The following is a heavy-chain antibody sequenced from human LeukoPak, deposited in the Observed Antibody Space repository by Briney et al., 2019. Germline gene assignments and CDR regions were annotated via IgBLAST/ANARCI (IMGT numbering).Heavy chain of an antibody. D-gene: IGHD6-13*01. CDR1: GGSSSGYY. CDR2: INDSGST. CDR3: ARDWRAYSSPPTRNWYFDL. Sequence: SETLSLTCAVYGGSSSGYYWSWIRQPPGKGLEWIAEINDSGSTNYNPSLKSRVTISVDTSKNQFSLKLSSVTAADTAVYYCARDWRAYSSPPTRNWYFDLWGRGTLVTVSS. J-gene: IGHJ2*01. V-gene: IGHV4-34*01.